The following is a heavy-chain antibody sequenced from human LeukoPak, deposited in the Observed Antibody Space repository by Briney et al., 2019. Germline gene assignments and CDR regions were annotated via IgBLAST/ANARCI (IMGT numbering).Heavy chain of an antibody. J-gene: IGHJ4*02. Sequence: SETLSLTCDVSGGSISSTNWWSWVRQPPGQGLEWIGEISLTGETNYNPSLNGRVTMSLDKSRNQLSLKLTSVTAADTAVYYCARRSSGWNGFGYWGQGTLVTVSS. V-gene: IGHV4-4*02. CDR1: GGSISSTNW. CDR2: ISLTGET. CDR3: ARRSSGWNGFGY. D-gene: IGHD6-19*01.